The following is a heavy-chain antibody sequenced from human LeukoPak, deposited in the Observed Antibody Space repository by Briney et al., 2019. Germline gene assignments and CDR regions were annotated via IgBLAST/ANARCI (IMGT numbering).Heavy chain of an antibody. CDR1: GGSISSSSYY. J-gene: IGHJ6*03. Sequence: PSETLSLTCTVSGGSISSSSYYWGWIRQPPGKGLEWIGSIYYSGSTYYNPSLKSRVTISVDTSKNQFSLKLSSVTAADTAVYYCARRITMVYYMDVWGKGTAVTISS. V-gene: IGHV4-39*07. D-gene: IGHD3-10*01. CDR2: IYYSGST. CDR3: ARRITMVYYMDV.